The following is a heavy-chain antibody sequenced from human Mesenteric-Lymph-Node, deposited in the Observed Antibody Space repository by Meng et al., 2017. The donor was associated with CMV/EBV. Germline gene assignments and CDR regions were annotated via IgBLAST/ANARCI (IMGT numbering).Heavy chain of an antibody. D-gene: IGHD3-3*01. CDR3: ARDAGDYDFWSGTYYYYGMDV. CDR2: INHSGST. V-gene: IGHV4-34*01. J-gene: IGHJ6*02. Sequence: SETLSLTCAVYGGSFSGYYWSWIRQPPGKGLEWIGEINHSGSTNYNPSLKSRVTISVDTSKNQFSLKLSSVTAADTAVYYCARDAGDYDFWSGTYYYYGMDVWGQGTTVTVSS. CDR1: GGSFSGYY.